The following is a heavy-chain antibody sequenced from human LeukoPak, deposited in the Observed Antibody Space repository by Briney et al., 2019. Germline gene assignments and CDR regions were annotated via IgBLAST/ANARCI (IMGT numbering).Heavy chain of an antibody. CDR3: ARVFREIGRSTYHDAFDI. V-gene: IGHV1-2*06. Sequence: ASVKVSCKASGYSLTDYHIHWVRQAPGQGLEWMGRINPNSGGTNYAQKFQGRVTMTRDTSISTAYMELSRLRSDDTAVYYCARVFREIGRSTYHDAFDIWGQGTMVTVS. J-gene: IGHJ3*02. D-gene: IGHD2-2*01. CDR2: INPNSGGT. CDR1: GYSLTDYH.